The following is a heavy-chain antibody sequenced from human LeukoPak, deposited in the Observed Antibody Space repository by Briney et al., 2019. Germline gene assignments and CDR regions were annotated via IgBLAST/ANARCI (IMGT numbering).Heavy chain of an antibody. CDR3: ARGLYYYGSGSYSPDAFDI. J-gene: IGHJ3*02. CDR1: GDSVSSNSAA. D-gene: IGHD3-10*01. V-gene: IGHV6-1*01. CDR2: TYYRSKWYN. Sequence: SQTLSLTCAISGDSVSSNSAASNWIRQSPSRCLEWLGRTYYRSKWYNDYAVSVKSRITINPDTSKNQFSLQLNSVTPEDTAVYYCARGLYYYGSGSYSPDAFDIWGQGTMVTVSS.